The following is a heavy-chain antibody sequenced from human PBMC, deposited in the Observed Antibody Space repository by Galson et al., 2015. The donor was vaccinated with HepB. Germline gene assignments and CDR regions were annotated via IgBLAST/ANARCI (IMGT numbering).Heavy chain of an antibody. CDR2: ISSSRSYT. CDR3: ARGTGYSYGPFDY. Sequence: SLRLSCAASGFTFGNYSMNWVRQAPGKGLEWVSFISSSRSYTSQADSVKGRFTISRDNAKNFLYLQMNSLRAEDTAVYYCARGTGYSYGPFDYWGQGILVSVSS. CDR1: GFTFGNYS. D-gene: IGHD5-18*01. J-gene: IGHJ4*02. V-gene: IGHV3-21*01.